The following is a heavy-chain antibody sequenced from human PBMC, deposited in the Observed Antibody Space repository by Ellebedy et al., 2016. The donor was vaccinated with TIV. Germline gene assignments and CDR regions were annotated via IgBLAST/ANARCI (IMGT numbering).Heavy chain of an antibody. V-gene: IGHV4-59*08. J-gene: IGHJ5*02. CDR3: ARGVDYAPSRFDP. D-gene: IGHD4-17*01. Sequence: GSLRLSCTVSGGSLSSFFWSWIRQPPGTGLEWIGYIDYSGNTNYNPSLKSRVTISVDTSKNQFSLKLSSVTAADTAVYYCARGVDYAPSRFDPWGQGTLVTVSS. CDR2: IDYSGNT. CDR1: GGSLSSFF.